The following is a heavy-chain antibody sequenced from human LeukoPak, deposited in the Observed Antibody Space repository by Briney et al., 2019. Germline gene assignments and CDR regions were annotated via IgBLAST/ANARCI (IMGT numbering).Heavy chain of an antibody. Sequence: ASVKVSCKVSGYTLTELSMHWVRQAPGKGLEWMGGFDPEDGETIYAQKFQGRVTMTEDTSTDTAYMELSSLRSEDTAVYYCATSHIVGAWNGAFDIWGQGTMVTVSS. CDR3: ATSHIVGAWNGAFDI. D-gene: IGHD1-26*01. V-gene: IGHV1-24*01. CDR1: GYTLTELS. CDR2: FDPEDGET. J-gene: IGHJ3*02.